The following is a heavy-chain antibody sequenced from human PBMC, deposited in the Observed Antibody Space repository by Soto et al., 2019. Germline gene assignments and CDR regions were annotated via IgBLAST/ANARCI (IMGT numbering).Heavy chain of an antibody. CDR1: GFTFSNFA. CDR3: ARDCCYQRAMDV. CDR2: ISYDGSHK. D-gene: IGHD2-15*01. V-gene: IGHV3-30-3*01. J-gene: IGHJ6*02. Sequence: QVQLVESGGGVVQPGRSLRLSCAASGFTFSNFAMYWVRQAPGKGLEWVTVISYDGSHKYYADSVKGRFTISRDNSKNILYLQMNNLRAEDSAVYFCARDCCYQRAMDVWGQGTTVTVSS.